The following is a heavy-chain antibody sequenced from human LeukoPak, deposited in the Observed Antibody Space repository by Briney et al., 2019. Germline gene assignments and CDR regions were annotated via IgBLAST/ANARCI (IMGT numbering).Heavy chain of an antibody. D-gene: IGHD3-22*01. J-gene: IGHJ4*02. CDR2: ISAYNGNA. Sequence: ASVKVSCKASGGTFSSYAISWVRQAPGQGLEWMGWISAYNGNANYAQKLQGRVTMTTDTSTGTAYMELRSLRSDDTAVYYCARDGRYYYDSSGYYPFDYWGQGTLVTVSS. CDR3: ARDGRYYYDSSGYYPFDY. V-gene: IGHV1-18*01. CDR1: GGTFSSYA.